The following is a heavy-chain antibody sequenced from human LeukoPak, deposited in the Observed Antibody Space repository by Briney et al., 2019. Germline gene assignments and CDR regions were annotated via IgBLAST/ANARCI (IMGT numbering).Heavy chain of an antibody. CDR3: AKDFCTGCNYYFYGMDV. V-gene: IGHV3-9*01. CDR2: ISRNSANI. CDR1: GFTFDDYV. Sequence: PGRSLRLSCAASGFTFDDYVMHWVRQAPGRGLEWVSGISRNSANIGYADSVKGRFTISRDNAKNSLYLQMNRLRAEDTAFYYCAKDFCTGCNYYFYGMDVWGRGTTVTVSS. J-gene: IGHJ6*02. D-gene: IGHD2-2*01.